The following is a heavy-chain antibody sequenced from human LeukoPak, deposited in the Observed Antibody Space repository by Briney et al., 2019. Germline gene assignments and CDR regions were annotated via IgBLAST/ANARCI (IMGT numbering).Heavy chain of an antibody. D-gene: IGHD4-17*01. J-gene: IGHJ3*02. Sequence: ASVKVSCKASGYTFTGYYMHWVLQAPGQGLEWMGWINPNSGGTNYAQKFQGRVTMTRDTSISTAYMELSRLRSDDTAVYYCAREFLDYGQAFGIWGQGTMVTVSS. CDR3: AREFLDYGQAFGI. V-gene: IGHV1-2*02. CDR2: INPNSGGT. CDR1: GYTFTGYY.